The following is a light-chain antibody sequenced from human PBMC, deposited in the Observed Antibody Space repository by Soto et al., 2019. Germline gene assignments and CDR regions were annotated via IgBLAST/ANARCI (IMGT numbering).Light chain of an antibody. J-gene: IGKJ4*01. V-gene: IGKV3-20*01. Sequence: EIVLTQSPCTLSVSVGETATLSCRASHSVSSSSLAWYQQKPGQAPRLLIYGASSRATSIPDRFSGSGSGTDFTLTISRLEPEDFAVYYCHQYGSSSPLTFGGGTKVDIK. CDR3: HQYGSSSPLT. CDR1: HSVSSSS. CDR2: GAS.